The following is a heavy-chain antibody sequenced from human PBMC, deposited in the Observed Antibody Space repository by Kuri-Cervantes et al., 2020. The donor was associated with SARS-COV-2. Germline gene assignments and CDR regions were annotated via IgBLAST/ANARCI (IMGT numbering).Heavy chain of an antibody. CDR2: IYYSGST. CDR1: GGSISSSSYY. Sequence: SETLSLTCTVSGGSISSSSYYWGWIRQPPGKGLEWIGSIYYSGSTYYNPSLKSRVTISVDTSKNQFSLKLSSVTAADTAVYYCAREWRNVVVVPAALDDAFDIWGQGTMVTVSS. D-gene: IGHD2-2*01. CDR3: AREWRNVVVVPAALDDAFDI. V-gene: IGHV4-39*07. J-gene: IGHJ3*02.